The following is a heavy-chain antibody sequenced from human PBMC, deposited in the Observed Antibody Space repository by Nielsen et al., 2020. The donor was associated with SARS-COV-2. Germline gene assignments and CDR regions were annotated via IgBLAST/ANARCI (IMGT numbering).Heavy chain of an antibody. CDR3: ARDGVGASDYFDY. CDR1: GGSISSGGYY. J-gene: IGHJ4*02. D-gene: IGHD1-26*01. V-gene: IGHV4-31*03. CDR2: IYYSGST. Sequence: SETLSLTCTVSGGSISSGGYYWSWIRQHPGKGLEWIGYIYYSGSTYYNPSLKSRVTISVDTSKNQFSLKLSSVTAADTAVYYCARDGVGASDYFDYWGQGTLVTVSS.